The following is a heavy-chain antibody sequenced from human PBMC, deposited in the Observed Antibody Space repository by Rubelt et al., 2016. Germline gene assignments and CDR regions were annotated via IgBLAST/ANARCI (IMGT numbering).Heavy chain of an antibody. D-gene: IGHD2-8*01. CDR1: GYTFTSYG. V-gene: IGHV1-18*01. CDR3: AREGVKGSRKDGMDV. CDR2: ISAYNGNT. Sequence: QVQLVQSGAEVKKPGASMKVSCKASGYTFTSYGISWVRQAPGQGLEWMGWISAYNGNTNYERKRHGRVPMTTDTSTSTAFMELRSLRSDDTAVYYCAREGVKGSRKDGMDVWGQGTTGTVSS. J-gene: IGHJ6*02.